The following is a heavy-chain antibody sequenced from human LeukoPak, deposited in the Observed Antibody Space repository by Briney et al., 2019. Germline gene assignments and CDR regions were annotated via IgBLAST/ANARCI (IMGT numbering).Heavy chain of an antibody. CDR2: IGHTGSIT. CDR1: GFTFGSYS. CDR3: VRDGAVVTSGSYPWRYFQY. J-gene: IGHJ1*01. D-gene: IGHD3-10*01. V-gene: IGHV3-48*04. Sequence: GGSLRLSCAGSGFTFGSYSMNWVRHAPGKGLEWISYIGHTGSITDYADSVKGRFTVSRDNAKNSLYLQMNTLRAEDTAVYYCVRDGAVVTSGSYPWRYFQYWGLGTLVTVSS.